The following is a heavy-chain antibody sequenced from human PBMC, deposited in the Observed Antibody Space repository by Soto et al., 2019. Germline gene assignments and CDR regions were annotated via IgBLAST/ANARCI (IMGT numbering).Heavy chain of an antibody. D-gene: IGHD2-2*01. V-gene: IGHV3-21*01. CDR3: ARDLGGPAASSYYYYYYGMDV. CDR1: GFTFSSYS. Sequence: EVQLVESGGGLVKPGGSLRLSCAASGFTFSSYSMNWIRQAPGKGLEWVSSISSSSSYIYYADSVKGRFTISRDNAKNSLYLKMNSLRAEDTAVYYCARDLGGPAASSYYYYYYGMDVWGQGTTVTVSS. CDR2: ISSSSSYI. J-gene: IGHJ6*02.